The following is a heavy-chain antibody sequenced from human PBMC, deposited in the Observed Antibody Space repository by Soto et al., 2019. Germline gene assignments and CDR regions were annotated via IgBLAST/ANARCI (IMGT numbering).Heavy chain of an antibody. J-gene: IGHJ4*02. D-gene: IGHD6-19*01. Sequence: QTGGSLRLSCAASGFPFSTSGMHWVRQAPGKGLEWVALISYDGSNKYYADSVKGRFTVSRDNSKNTLYLQMNRLRAEDTAVYYCAKDLFGGLAVTGTGGFDYWGQGTLVTVSS. CDR2: ISYDGSNK. CDR1: GFPFSTSG. CDR3: AKDLFGGLAVTGTGGFDY. V-gene: IGHV3-30*18.